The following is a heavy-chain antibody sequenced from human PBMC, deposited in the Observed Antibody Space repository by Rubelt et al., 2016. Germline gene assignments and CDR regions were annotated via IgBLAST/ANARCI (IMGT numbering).Heavy chain of an antibody. CDR1: GGTFSSYA. CDR2: VIPRLGIA. CDR3: ARDDYSTDYDGMDV. Sequence: QVQLVQSGAEVKKPGYSVKVSCKASGGTFSSYAISWVRPAAGQGLEWVGRVIPRLGIANYSKEFQGRGTSTADKSTGTAYMELGSLRSDDTAVYYCARDDYSTDYDGMDVWGQGTTVTVSS. D-gene: IGHD2-21*01. V-gene: IGHV1-69*04. J-gene: IGHJ6*02.